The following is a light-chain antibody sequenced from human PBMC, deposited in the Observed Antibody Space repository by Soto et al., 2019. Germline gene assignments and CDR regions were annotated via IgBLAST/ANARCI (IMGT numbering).Light chain of an antibody. CDR3: CSYAGSYVML. CDR1: SRDVGAYNY. V-gene: IGLV2-11*01. Sequence: QSALTQPRSVSGSPGQSVTISCAGTSRDVGAYNYVSWYQQHPGKAPKLLIYDVTKRPSGVPDRFSGSRSGNTASLTISGLQADDEADYYCCSYAGSYVMLFGGGTKLTVL. J-gene: IGLJ2*01. CDR2: DVT.